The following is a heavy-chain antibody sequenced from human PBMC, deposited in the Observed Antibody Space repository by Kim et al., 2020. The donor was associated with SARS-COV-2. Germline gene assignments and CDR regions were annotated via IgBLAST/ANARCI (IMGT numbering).Heavy chain of an antibody. J-gene: IGHJ4*02. D-gene: IGHD3-10*01. Sequence: GGSLRLSCAASGFTFSSYAMSWVRQAPGKGLEWVSAISGSGGSTYYADSVKGRFTISRDNSKNTLYLQMNSLRAEDTAVYYCAKYGWREVRGALIDYWGQGTLVTVSS. CDR3: AKYGWREVRGALIDY. V-gene: IGHV3-23*01. CDR2: ISGSGGST. CDR1: GFTFSSYA.